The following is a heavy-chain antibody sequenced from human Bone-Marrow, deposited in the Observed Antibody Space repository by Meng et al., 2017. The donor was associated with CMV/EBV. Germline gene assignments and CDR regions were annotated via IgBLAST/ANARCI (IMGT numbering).Heavy chain of an antibody. Sequence: GGSLRLSCAASGFTFSSYSMNWVRQAPGKGLEWVSSISSSSSYIYYADSVKGRFTISRDNSKNTLYLQMNSLRAEDTAVYYCARVDGATTYTLYAFDIWGQGTMVTVSS. V-gene: IGHV3-21*01. D-gene: IGHD3-16*01. CDR2: ISSSSSYI. CDR3: ARVDGATTYTLYAFDI. J-gene: IGHJ3*02. CDR1: GFTFSSYS.